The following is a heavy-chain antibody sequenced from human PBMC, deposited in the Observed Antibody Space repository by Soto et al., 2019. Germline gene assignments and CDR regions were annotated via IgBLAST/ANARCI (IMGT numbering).Heavy chain of an antibody. Sequence: PGGSLSLYSVAFGFTFSNYDMNWVREAPGKGLERDSYIRVSGRTIYYAESGEGRCTISIDTAKKSLFLQMNSARAEDTALYYCARGDDNSGYYYAFDSWGQGTPVTVSS. V-gene: IGHV3-48*03. J-gene: IGHJ4*02. D-gene: IGHD3-22*01. CDR1: GFTFSNYD. CDR2: IRVSGRTI. CDR3: ARGDDNSGYYYAFDS.